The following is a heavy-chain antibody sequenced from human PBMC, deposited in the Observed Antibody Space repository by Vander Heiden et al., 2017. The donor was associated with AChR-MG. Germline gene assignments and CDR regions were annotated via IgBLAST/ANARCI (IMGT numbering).Heavy chain of an antibody. V-gene: IGHV3-21*01. Sequence: EVQLVESGGGLVKPGGSLRLSCAASGFTFSSYSMNWVRQAPGKGLEWVSSISSRSSYIYYADSVKGRFTISRDNAKNSLYLQMNSLRAEDTAVYYCARGIIVGATKAFDIWGQGTMVTVSS. CDR3: ARGIIVGATKAFDI. CDR1: GFTFSSYS. CDR2: ISSRSSYI. J-gene: IGHJ3*02. D-gene: IGHD1-26*01.